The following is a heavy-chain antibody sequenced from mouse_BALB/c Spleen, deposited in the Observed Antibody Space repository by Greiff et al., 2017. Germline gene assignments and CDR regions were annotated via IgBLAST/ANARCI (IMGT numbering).Heavy chain of an antibody. CDR1: GYTFTSYV. J-gene: IGHJ2*01. CDR2: INPYNDGT. CDR3: ARPLYYYGSSYCFDY. Sequence: EVQLVESGPELVKPGASVKMSCKASGYTFTSYVMHWVKQKPGQGLEWIGYINPYNDGTKYNEKFKGKATLTSDKSSSTAYMELSSLTSEDSAVYYCARPLYYYGSSYCFDYWGQGTTLTVSS. V-gene: IGHV1-14*01. D-gene: IGHD1-1*01.